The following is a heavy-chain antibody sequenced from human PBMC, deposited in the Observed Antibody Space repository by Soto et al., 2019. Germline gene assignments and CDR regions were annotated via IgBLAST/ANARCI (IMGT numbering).Heavy chain of an antibody. CDR2: ISHSGST. CDR1: GGSFSGYY. CDR3: ARDQLLWFGERYWFDP. V-gene: IGHV4-34*01. Sequence: ASETLSLTCAVYGGSFSGYYWSWIRQPPGKGLEWIGEISHSGSTNYNPSLKSRVTISVDTSKNQFSLKLSSVTAADTAVYYCARDQLLWFGERYWFDPWGQGTLVTVSS. J-gene: IGHJ5*02. D-gene: IGHD3-10*01.